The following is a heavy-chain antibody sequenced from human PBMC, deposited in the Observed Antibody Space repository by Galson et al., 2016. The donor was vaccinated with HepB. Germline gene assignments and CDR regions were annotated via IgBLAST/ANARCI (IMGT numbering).Heavy chain of an antibody. Sequence: SLRLSCAASGFTFSSYAMHWARQAPGKGLEWVAVISYDGSNKYYADSVKGRFTISRDNSKNTVHLQMNSLRAEDTAIYYCARGSSRYYYHYMDVWGKGTTVTVSS. D-gene: IGHD2-2*01. CDR3: ARGSSRYYYHYMDV. CDR1: GFTFSSYA. J-gene: IGHJ6*03. CDR2: ISYDGSNK. V-gene: IGHV3-30-3*01.